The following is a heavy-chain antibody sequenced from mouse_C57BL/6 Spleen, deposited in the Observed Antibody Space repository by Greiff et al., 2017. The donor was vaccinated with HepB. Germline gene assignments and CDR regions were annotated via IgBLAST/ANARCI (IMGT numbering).Heavy chain of an antibody. CDR2: IDPEDGDT. CDR3: TLYYGSSPLAY. V-gene: IGHV14-1*01. J-gene: IGHJ3*01. CDR1: GFNIKDYY. D-gene: IGHD1-1*01. Sequence: EVKLQESGAELVRPGASVKLSCTASGFNIKDYYMHWVKQRPEQGLEWIGRIDPEDGDTEYAPKFQGKATMTADTSSNTAYLQLSSLTSEDTAVYYCTLYYGSSPLAYWGQGTLVTVSA.